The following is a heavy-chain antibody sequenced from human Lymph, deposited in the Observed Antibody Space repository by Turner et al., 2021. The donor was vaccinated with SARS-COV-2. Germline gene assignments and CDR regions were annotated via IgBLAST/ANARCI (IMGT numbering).Heavy chain of an antibody. D-gene: IGHD5-18*01. CDR1: VYTVTSYY. Sequence: QVQLVQSGAEVKKPGASVKVSCKASVYTVTSYYMHWVRQAPGQGLEWMGIINPSGGSTSYAQKFQGRVTMTRDTSTSTVYMELSSLRSEDTAVYYCARDPPIQIWVDYFYYGMDVWGQGTTVTVSS. CDR2: INPSGGST. J-gene: IGHJ6*02. CDR3: ARDPPIQIWVDYFYYGMDV. V-gene: IGHV1-46*01.